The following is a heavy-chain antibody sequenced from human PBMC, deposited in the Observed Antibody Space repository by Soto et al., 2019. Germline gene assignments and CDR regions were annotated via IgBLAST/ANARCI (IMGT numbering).Heavy chain of an antibody. CDR3: ARDVGGSSLFDY. CDR1: GFTFSTYA. J-gene: IGHJ4*02. Sequence: EVQLLESGGGLVQPGGSLRLSCAGSGFTFSTYAMAWVRQAPGKALEWVSTISDSGSNTHYVDSVEGRFTISRDNSKSTVLLHMNSLRADDSAVYYCARDVGGSSLFDYWGQGTLVTVSS. V-gene: IGHV3-23*01. D-gene: IGHD1-26*01. CDR2: ISDSGSNT.